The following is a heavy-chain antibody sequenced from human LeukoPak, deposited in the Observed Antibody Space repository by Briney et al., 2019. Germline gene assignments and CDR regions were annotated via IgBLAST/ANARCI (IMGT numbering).Heavy chain of an antibody. D-gene: IGHD1-7*01. CDR3: ARGTTLDY. V-gene: IGHV4-34*01. J-gene: IGHJ4*02. Sequence: PSQTLSLTCAVYGGSFSGYYWSWIRQPPGQGLEWIGEINHSGSTNYNPSLKSRVTIPVDTSKNQFSLKLSSVTAADTAVYYCARGTTLDYWGQGTLVTVSP. CDR1: GGSFSGYY. CDR2: INHSGST.